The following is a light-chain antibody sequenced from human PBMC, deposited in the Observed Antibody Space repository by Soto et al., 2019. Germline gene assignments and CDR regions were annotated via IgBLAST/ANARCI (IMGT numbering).Light chain of an antibody. CDR2: AAS. CDR1: QGISSY. J-gene: IGKJ4*01. V-gene: IGKV1-33*01. Sequence: QLTQSPASLSASVGDRVTITCRASQGISSYLAWYQQKPGKAPELLIYAASTLQTGVPSRFSGSGSGTDFTFTISSLQPEDIATYYCQQYDNLPLTFGGGTKVDIK. CDR3: QQYDNLPLT.